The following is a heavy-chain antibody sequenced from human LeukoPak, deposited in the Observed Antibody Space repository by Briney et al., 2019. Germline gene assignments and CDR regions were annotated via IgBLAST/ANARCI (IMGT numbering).Heavy chain of an antibody. D-gene: IGHD5-18*01. CDR2: INHSGTT. CDR1: GGSFSGYY. V-gene: IGHV4-34*01. CDR3: AKGAGGFSYYNWFDP. J-gene: IGHJ5*02. Sequence: MASETLSLTCAVYGGSFSGYYWSWIRQPPGKGLEWIGEINHSGTTHYNPSLESRVTISVDTSKNQFSLKLASVTAADTAIYYCAKGAGGFSYYNWFDPWGQGTLVTVSS.